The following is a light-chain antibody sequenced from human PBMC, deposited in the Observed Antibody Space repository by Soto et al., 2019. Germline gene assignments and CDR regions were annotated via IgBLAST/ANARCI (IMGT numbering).Light chain of an antibody. CDR1: QTITRSS. V-gene: IGKV3-20*01. Sequence: EIVFTQSPGTLSLSPGDRATLSCRSSQTITRSSLAWYQQKPGQGPRLLIFGASIRATGVPDRFSASGSGTDFTLTISSLEPEDFAVYYCQQYVNSPITFGQGTRLEIK. CDR2: GAS. J-gene: IGKJ5*01. CDR3: QQYVNSPIT.